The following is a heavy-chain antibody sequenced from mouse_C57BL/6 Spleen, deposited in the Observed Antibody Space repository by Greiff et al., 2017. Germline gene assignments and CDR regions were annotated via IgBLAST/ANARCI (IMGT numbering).Heavy chain of an antibody. D-gene: IGHD2-3*01. Sequence: VQLQQPGAELVKPGASVKVSCKASGYTFTSYWMHWVKQRPGQGLEWIGRIHPSDSDTNYNQKFKGKATLTVDKSSSPAYMQLSSLTSEDSAVYYFAILGEGYSYYFDYWGQGTTLTVSS. CDR3: AILGEGYSYYFDY. CDR2: IHPSDSDT. CDR1: GYTFTSYW. V-gene: IGHV1-74*01. J-gene: IGHJ2*01.